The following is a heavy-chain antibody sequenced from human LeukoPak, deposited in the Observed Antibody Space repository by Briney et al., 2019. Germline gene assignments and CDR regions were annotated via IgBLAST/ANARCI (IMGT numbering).Heavy chain of an antibody. D-gene: IGHD6-13*01. CDR1: GYTFTGYY. CDR3: ARVVGYSTLAVDY. J-gene: IGHJ4*02. Sequence: ASVKVSCKASGYTFTGYYMHWVRQAPGQGLEWMGWINPNSGGTNYAQKFQGRVTMTRDTSISTAYKELSRLRSDDTAVYCCARVVGYSTLAVDYWGQGTLVTVSS. CDR2: INPNSGGT. V-gene: IGHV1-2*02.